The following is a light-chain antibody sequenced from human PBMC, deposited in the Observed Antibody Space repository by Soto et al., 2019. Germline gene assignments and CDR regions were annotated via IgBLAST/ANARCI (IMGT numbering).Light chain of an antibody. CDR2: VDSDGNH. CDR3: QTWGTGIHVV. V-gene: IGLV4-69*01. CDR1: SGHSSYA. J-gene: IGLJ2*01. Sequence: QPVLTQSPSASASLGASVKLTCTLSSGHSSYAIAWHQQQPEKGPRYLMKVDSDGNHTRGDAIPDRFSGSSSGAERYLTISSLQSEDEADYYCQTWGTGIHVVFGGGTKLTVL.